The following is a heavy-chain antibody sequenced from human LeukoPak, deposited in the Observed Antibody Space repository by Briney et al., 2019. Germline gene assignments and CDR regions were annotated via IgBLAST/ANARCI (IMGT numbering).Heavy chain of an antibody. Sequence: SETLSLTCTVSGGSISSSSYYWGWIRQPPGKGLEWIGSIYYSGSTYYNPSLKSRVTISVDTSKNQFSLKLSSVTAADTAVYYCARQAEGASSSWSDYWGQGTLVTVSS. CDR2: IYYSGST. CDR3: ARQAEGASSSWSDY. J-gene: IGHJ4*02. V-gene: IGHV4-39*01. D-gene: IGHD6-13*01. CDR1: GGSISSSSYY.